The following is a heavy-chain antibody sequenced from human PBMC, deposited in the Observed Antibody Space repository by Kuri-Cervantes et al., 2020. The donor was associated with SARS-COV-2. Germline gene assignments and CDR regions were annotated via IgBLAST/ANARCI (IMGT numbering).Heavy chain of an antibody. V-gene: IGHV4-4*02. D-gene: IGHD4-17*01. CDR2: IYHSGST. Sequence: GSLRLSCAVSGGSISSSNWWSWVRQPPGKGLEWIGEIYHSGSTNYNPSLKSRVTISVDTSKNQFSLKLSSVTAADTAVYYCASRTVTTVDFDYWGQGTLVTVAS. CDR1: GGSISSSNW. CDR3: ASRTVTTVDFDY. J-gene: IGHJ4*02.